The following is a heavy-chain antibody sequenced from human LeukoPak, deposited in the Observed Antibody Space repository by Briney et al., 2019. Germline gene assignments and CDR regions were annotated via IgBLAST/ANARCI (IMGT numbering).Heavy chain of an antibody. CDR2: IRYDGRNK. CDR3: AKGRSSGWYANGFDY. J-gene: IGHJ4*02. D-gene: IGHD6-19*01. Sequence: GGSLRLSCAASGFTFSSYGMHWVRQAPGKGPGWVGFIRYDGRNKYYPDSVKGRFTISRDNSKNTLYLQMNSLRAEDTAVYYCAKGRSSGWYANGFDYWGQGTLVTVSS. CDR1: GFTFSSYG. V-gene: IGHV3-30*02.